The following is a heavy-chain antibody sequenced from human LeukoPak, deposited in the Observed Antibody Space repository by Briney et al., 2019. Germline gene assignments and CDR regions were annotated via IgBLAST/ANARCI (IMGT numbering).Heavy chain of an antibody. D-gene: IGHD3-10*01. CDR3: ARHQDGSGSYDY. CDR1: GFSFSSYG. CDR2: IWHDGSKK. J-gene: IGHJ4*02. V-gene: IGHV3-33*01. Sequence: PGGSLRLSCAASGFSFSSYGMHWVRQAPGKGLEWASVIWHDGSKKYDADSVKGRFTISRDNSKNTLYLQMNSLRADDTAVYYCARHQDGSGSYDYWGQGTLVTVSS.